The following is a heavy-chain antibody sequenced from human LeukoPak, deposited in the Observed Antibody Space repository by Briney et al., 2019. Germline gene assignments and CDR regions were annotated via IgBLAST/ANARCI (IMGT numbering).Heavy chain of an antibody. CDR2: ISYDGSNK. CDR1: GFTFSSYG. D-gene: IGHD3-22*01. V-gene: IGHV3-30*18. J-gene: IGHJ4*02. CDR3: AKGDYYDSSALRD. Sequence: GRSLRLSCAASGFTFSSYGMHWVRQAPGKGLEWVAVISYDGSNKHYADSVKGRFTISRDNSKNTLYLQMNSLRAEDTAVYYCAKGDYYDSSALRDWGQGTLVTVSS.